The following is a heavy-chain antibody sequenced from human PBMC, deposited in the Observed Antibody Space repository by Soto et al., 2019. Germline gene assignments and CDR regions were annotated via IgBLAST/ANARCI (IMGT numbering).Heavy chain of an antibody. D-gene: IGHD1-1*01. CDR1: GGSFIGYF. V-gene: IGHV4-34*01. CDR3: VRGPYNYNSRYFDY. CDR2: INHSGIT. Sequence: SETLSLTCTVSGGSFIGYFWTWIRQPPGKGLEWLAEINHSGITNYNPSVESRVSMSVDTSKNQFSLRLYSVTAADTAVYYCVRGPYNYNSRYFDYWGQGTLVTVSS. J-gene: IGHJ4*02.